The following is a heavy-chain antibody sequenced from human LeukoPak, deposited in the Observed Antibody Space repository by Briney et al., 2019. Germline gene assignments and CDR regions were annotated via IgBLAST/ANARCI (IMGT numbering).Heavy chain of an antibody. CDR1: GYTFTSYD. D-gene: IGHD6-19*01. CDR3: ARGRRTSSGVRGKFHYYYYMGV. Sequence: ASVKVSCKASGYTFTSYDINWVRQATGQGLEWMGWMNPNTGNTGYAQKFQGRVTMTRNTSISTAYMELSSLRSEDTAVYYCARGRRTSSGVRGKFHYYYYMGVWGKGTTVTVSS. CDR2: MNPNTGNT. V-gene: IGHV1-8*01. J-gene: IGHJ6*03.